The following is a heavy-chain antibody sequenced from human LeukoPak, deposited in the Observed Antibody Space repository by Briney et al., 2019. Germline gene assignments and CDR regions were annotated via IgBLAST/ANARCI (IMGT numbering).Heavy chain of an antibody. CDR3: AKNRGAGSHYYYPMNV. J-gene: IGHJ6*03. V-gene: IGHV3-23*01. Sequence: PGGPLRLSCAASGFTFSLYAMRWVRQAAGKGLEWVSLISGSGGGTYYADSVTVRSTTSRDNSKNTLYLQLNSLRVEDTAVYYCAKNRGAGSHYYYPMNVWGKGTTVTVSS. CDR1: GFTFSLYA. D-gene: IGHD1-26*01. CDR2: ISGSGGGT.